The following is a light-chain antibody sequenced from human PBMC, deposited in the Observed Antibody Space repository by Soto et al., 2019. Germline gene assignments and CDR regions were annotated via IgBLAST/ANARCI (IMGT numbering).Light chain of an antibody. CDR1: QGISSY. CDR3: QKYNSAAHT. V-gene: IGKV1-9*01. J-gene: IGKJ1*01. Sequence: DIQLSQSPSFLSASVGDRVTITCRASQGISSYLAWYQQKPGKAPKLLIYAASTLQSGVPSRFSGSGSGTDFTLTISSLQPEDFATYYCQKYNSAAHTFGLGTKVDIK. CDR2: AAS.